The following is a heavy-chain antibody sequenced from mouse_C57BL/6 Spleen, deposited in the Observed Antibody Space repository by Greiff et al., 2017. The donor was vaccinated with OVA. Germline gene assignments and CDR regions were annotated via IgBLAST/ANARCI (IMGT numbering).Heavy chain of an antibody. D-gene: IGHD2-14*01. V-gene: IGHV1-80*01. Sequence: QVQLKQSGAELVKPGASVKISCKASGYAFSSYWMNWVKQRPGKGLEWIGQIYPGDGDTNYNGKFKGKATLTADKSSSTAYMQLSSLTSEDSAVYFCARSGYYDAMDYWGQGTSVTVSS. CDR1: GYAFSSYW. J-gene: IGHJ4*01. CDR2: IYPGDGDT. CDR3: ARSGYYDAMDY.